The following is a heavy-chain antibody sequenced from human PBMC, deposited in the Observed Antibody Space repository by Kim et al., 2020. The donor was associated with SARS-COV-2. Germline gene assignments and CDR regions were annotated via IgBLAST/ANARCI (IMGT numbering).Heavy chain of an antibody. D-gene: IGHD3-22*01. CDR3: ARLSVLMDYYDGSGTFDY. V-gene: IGHV4-34*01. Sequence: SETLSLTCAVYGGSFSGYYWSWIRQPPGKGLEWIGEINHSGSTNYNPSLESRVTISVDTSKNQFSLKLSSVTAADTAVYYCARLSVLMDYYDGSGTFDYCGQKTLVTVSS. CDR1: GGSFSGYY. CDR2: INHSGST. J-gene: IGHJ4*02.